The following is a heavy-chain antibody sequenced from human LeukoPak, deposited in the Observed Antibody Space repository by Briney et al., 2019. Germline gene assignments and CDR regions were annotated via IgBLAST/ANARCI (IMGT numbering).Heavy chain of an antibody. D-gene: IGHD2-15*01. CDR1: GGSFSGYY. CDR3: ARARENCSGGSCYSYNWFDP. J-gene: IGHJ5*02. CDR2: INHSGST. Sequence: SETLSLTCAVYGGSFSGYYWSWIRQPPGKGLEWIGEINHSGSTNYNPSLKSRVTISVDTSKNQFSLKLSSATAADTAVYYCARARENCSGGSCYSYNWFDPWGQGTLVTVSS. V-gene: IGHV4-34*01.